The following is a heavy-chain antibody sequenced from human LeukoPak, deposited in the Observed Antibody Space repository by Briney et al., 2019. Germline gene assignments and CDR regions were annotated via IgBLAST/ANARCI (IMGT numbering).Heavy chain of an antibody. V-gene: IGHV3-33*01. Sequence: GGSLRLSCAASGFTFSSYGMPWVRQAPGKGLEWVAVIWYDGSNKYYADSVKGRFTISRDNSKNTLYLQMNSLRAEDTAVYYCARPGRKYYYYGMDVWGQGTTVTVSS. CDR1: GFTFSSYG. CDR3: ARPGRKYYYYGMDV. CDR2: IWYDGSNK. D-gene: IGHD2-15*01. J-gene: IGHJ6*02.